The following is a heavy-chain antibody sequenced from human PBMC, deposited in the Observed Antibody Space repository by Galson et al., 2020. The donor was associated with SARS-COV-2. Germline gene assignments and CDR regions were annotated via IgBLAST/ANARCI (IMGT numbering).Heavy chain of an antibody. V-gene: IGHV4-34*01. D-gene: IGHD2-21*02. CDR3: AREETFFLVVTATRMCYFDY. CDR1: GGSFSGNY. CDR2: INSSGST. J-gene: IGHJ4*02. Sequence: SETLSLTCAVYGGSFSGNYWSWIRQHPGKGLEWMGEINSSGSTNYNPSLKSRVTISVDTSKNHFSLKLSSVTAADTAVYYCAREETFFLVVTATRMCYFDYWGRGTLATVSS.